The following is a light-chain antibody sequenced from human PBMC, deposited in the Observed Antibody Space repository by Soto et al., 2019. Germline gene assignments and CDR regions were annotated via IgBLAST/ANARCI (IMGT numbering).Light chain of an antibody. CDR2: DAS. V-gene: IGKV3-20*01. J-gene: IGKJ5*01. Sequence: EIVLTQSPGTLSLSPGERATLSCRASQSVSSSYLAWYQQKPGQAPRLLIYDASSRDTGIPDRFSGSGSGTDFTLTISRLEPEDFAVYYCQQYGSSPFGQGTRLEIK. CDR1: QSVSSSY. CDR3: QQYGSSP.